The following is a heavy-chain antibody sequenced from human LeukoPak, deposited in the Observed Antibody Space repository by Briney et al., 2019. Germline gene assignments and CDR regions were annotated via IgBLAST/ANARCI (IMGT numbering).Heavy chain of an antibody. CDR1: GGSISSYY. J-gene: IGHJ6*03. D-gene: IGHD2-2*01. CDR2: IYYSGST. CDR3: ARAGYCSSTSCSAYYYYYYMDV. V-gene: IGHV4-59*01. Sequence: SETLSLTCTVSGGSISSYYWSWIRHPPGKGLERIGYIYYSGSTNYNPSLKSRVTISVDTSKNQFSLKLSSVTAADTAVYYCARAGYCSSTSCSAYYYYYYMDVWGKGTTVTVSS.